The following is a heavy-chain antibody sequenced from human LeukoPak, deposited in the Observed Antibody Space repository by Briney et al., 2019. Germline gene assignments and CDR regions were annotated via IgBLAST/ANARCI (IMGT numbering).Heavy chain of an antibody. Sequence: PSGGSLRLSCAASGFTFSSYAMRWVRQAPGKGLEWISTISGGGGDTYYADSVKGRFTVSRDNSKGTLYLQMNSLRAEDMAIYYCARVRTIIAVAGTDYWGLGTRVTVSS. CDR1: GFTFSSYA. D-gene: IGHD6-19*01. J-gene: IGHJ4*02. V-gene: IGHV3-23*01. CDR3: ARVRTIIAVAGTDY. CDR2: ISGGGGDT.